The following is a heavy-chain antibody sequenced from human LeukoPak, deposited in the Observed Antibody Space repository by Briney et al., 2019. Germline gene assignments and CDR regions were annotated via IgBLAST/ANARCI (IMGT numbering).Heavy chain of an antibody. D-gene: IGHD3-16*01. J-gene: IGHJ4*02. CDR2: IYYSGTT. CDR3: ARLSPGGGGGTDFDS. CDR1: GGSMSSHY. Sequence: SDTLSLTCTVSGGSMSSHYWSWIREPPGKRLEWIGYIYYSGTTSYNPSLESRVTISVGSSKNQFSLKLNSVPPADTAVYYCARLSPGGGGGTDFDSWGQGTLVTVSS. V-gene: IGHV4-59*08.